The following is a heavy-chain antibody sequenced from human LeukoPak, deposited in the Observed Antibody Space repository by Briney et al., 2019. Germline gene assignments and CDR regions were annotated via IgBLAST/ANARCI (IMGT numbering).Heavy chain of an antibody. CDR3: ASIPPDSATADY. V-gene: IGHV3-74*01. J-gene: IGHJ4*02. D-gene: IGHD3-22*01. CDR1: GFIFSDYH. CDR2: INSDGSST. Sequence: PGGSLRLSCAASGFIFSDYHMSWTRQAPGKGLVWVSRINSDGSSTSYADSVKGRFTISRDNAKNTLYLQMNSLRAEDTAVYYCASIPPDSATADYWGQGTLVTVSS.